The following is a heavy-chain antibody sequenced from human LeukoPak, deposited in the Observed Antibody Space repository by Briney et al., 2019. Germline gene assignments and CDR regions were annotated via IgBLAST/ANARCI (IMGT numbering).Heavy chain of an antibody. CDR1: GFTFSSYG. CDR2: ISYDGSNK. V-gene: IGHV3-30*18. J-gene: IGHJ4*02. D-gene: IGHD2/OR15-2a*01. CDR3: AKGGFTTFFDY. Sequence: PGRSLRLSCAASGFTFSSYGMHWVRQAPGKGLEWVAVISYDGSNKYYADSVKGRFTISRDNSKNTLYLQMNSLRAEDTAVYYCAKGGFTTFFDYWGQGTLVTVSS.